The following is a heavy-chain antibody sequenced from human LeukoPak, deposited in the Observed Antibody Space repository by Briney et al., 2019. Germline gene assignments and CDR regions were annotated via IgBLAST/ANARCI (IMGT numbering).Heavy chain of an antibody. D-gene: IGHD6-13*01. CDR2: ISAYNGNT. CDR1: GYTFTSYG. J-gene: IGHJ4*02. CDR3: ARERRIAAAGPGDY. V-gene: IGHV1-18*01. Sequence: ASVKVSCKASGYTFTSYGISWVRQAPGQGLEWMGWISAYNGNTNYAQKLQGRVTMTTDTSTSTAYMELRSPRSDDTAVYYCARERRIAAAGPGDYWGQGTLVTVSS.